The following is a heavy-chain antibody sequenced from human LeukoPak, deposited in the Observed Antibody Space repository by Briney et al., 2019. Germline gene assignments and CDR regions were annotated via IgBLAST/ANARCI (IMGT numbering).Heavy chain of an antibody. D-gene: IGHD3-22*01. CDR2: IKQDGSEK. J-gene: IGHJ3*02. CDR1: GFTFSSYW. CDR3: ARDVPYYYESSGYYSLGFDI. V-gene: IGHV3-7*01. Sequence: GGSLRLSCAASGFTFSSYWMSWVRQAPGKGLEWVANIKQDGSEKYYVDSVKGRFTISRDNAKNSLYLQMNSLRAEDTAVYYCARDVPYYYESSGYYSLGFDIWGQGTMVTVSS.